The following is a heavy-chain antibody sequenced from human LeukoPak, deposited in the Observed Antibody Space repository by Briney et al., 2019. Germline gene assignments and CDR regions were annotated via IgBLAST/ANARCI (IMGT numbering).Heavy chain of an antibody. CDR3: ARDRHSSGYYYGMDV. CDR1: GVSISSYY. Sequence: SETLSLTCTVSGVSISSYYWSWIRQPPGKGLEWIGYIYYSGSTNYNPSLKSRVTISVDTSKNQCSLKLSSMTAADTAVYSCARDRHSSGYYYGMDVWGQGTTVTVSS. J-gene: IGHJ6*02. CDR2: IYYSGST. V-gene: IGHV4-59*01. D-gene: IGHD6-19*01.